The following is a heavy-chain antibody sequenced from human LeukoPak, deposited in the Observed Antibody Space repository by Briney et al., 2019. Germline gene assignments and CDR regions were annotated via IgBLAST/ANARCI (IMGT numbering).Heavy chain of an antibody. J-gene: IGHJ4*02. V-gene: IGHV3-23*01. CDR2: ITSGVGIT. CDR1: RFTFSSYG. Sequence: GGSLRLSCVASRFTFSSYGMNCVRQAPGKGLEWVSIITSGVGITYYADSVKGRFTISRDNSRNTLYLQMNSLTAEDTAVYYCAKGDYYDLDYWGQGTLVTVSS. CDR3: AKGDYYDLDY. D-gene: IGHD3-22*01.